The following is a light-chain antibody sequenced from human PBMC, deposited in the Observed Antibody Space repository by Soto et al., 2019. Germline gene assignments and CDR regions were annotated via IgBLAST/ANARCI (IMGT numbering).Light chain of an antibody. CDR3: QQYGSSPRT. CDR2: GAS. CDR1: QIISSTY. Sequence: DIVLTQSPGTLSLSPGERATLSCRASQIISSTYLGWYQQKPGQAPRLLIYGASSRATGIPDRFSGSGSGTDFTLIINRLEPEDFAVYYCQQYGSSPRTFGQGTKVEIK. V-gene: IGKV3-20*01. J-gene: IGKJ1*01.